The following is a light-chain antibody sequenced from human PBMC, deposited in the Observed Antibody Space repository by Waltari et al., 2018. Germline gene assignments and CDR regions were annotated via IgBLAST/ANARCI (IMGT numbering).Light chain of an antibody. CDR1: QSVRSY. V-gene: IGKV3-11*01. Sequence: EIVLTQSPATLSLSLGERATLSCRASQSVRSYLAWYQQKPGQAPRLLIYDASNRATGIPARFSGSGSGTDFTLTISSLEPEDFAVYYRQQRSNWPPTFGGGTKVEIK. CDR2: DAS. CDR3: QQRSNWPPT. J-gene: IGKJ4*01.